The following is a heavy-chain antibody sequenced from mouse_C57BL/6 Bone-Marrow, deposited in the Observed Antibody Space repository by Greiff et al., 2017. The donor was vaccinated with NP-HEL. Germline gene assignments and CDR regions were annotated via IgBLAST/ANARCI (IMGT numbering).Heavy chain of an antibody. J-gene: IGHJ2*01. V-gene: IGHV1-26*01. Sequence: EVQLQQSGPELVKPGASVKISCKASGYTFTDYYMNWVKQSHGKSLEWIGDINPNNGGTSYNQKFKGKATLIVDKSSSTAYMELRSLTSEDSAVYYCASGNLGGYWGQGTTLTVSS. CDR2: INPNNGGT. CDR3: ASGNLGGY. CDR1: GYTFTDYY. D-gene: IGHD3-1*01.